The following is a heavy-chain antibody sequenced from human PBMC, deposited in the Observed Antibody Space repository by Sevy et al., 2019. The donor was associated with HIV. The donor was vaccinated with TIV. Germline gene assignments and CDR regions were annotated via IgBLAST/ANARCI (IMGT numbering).Heavy chain of an antibody. V-gene: IGHV3-23*01. J-gene: IGHJ4*02. CDR1: GFTFSNYD. CDR3: AKNLFYDSSGYSGLDY. D-gene: IGHD3-22*01. Sequence: GGSLRLSCAASGFTFSNYDMSWVRQAPGKGLEWLSTISGSGRNTYYPDSVRGRFTISRDNSMNTLYAQMNSLRAEDTAVYYCAKNLFYDSSGYSGLDYWGQGTLVTVSS. CDR2: ISGSGRNT.